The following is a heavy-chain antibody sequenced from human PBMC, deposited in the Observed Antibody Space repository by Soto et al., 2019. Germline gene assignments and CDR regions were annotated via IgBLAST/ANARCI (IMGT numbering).Heavy chain of an antibody. CDR2: IYPGDSDT. D-gene: IGHD3-22*01. J-gene: IGHJ4*02. V-gene: IGHV5-51*03. Sequence: KQRESLKISCKSSGYRFTSYWIGWVRQMPGKGLEWMGIIYPGDSDTRYSPSFQGQVTISADKSISTAYLQWSSLKASDTAMYYCARTQPYYDSSGYLKRSFDYWGQGTLVTVSS. CDR1: GYRFTSYW. CDR3: ARTQPYYDSSGYLKRSFDY.